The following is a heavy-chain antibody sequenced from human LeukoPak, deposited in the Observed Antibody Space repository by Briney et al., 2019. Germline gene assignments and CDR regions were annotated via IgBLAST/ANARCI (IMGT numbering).Heavy chain of an antibody. CDR1: GYTFTSYY. V-gene: IGHV1-18*04. CDR2: ISPYNGNT. J-gene: IGHJ4*02. CDR3: AREYCSSTRCYSGDY. D-gene: IGHD2-2*02. Sequence: ASVKVSCKASGYTFTSYYRHWVRQAPGQELEWMGWISPYNGNTNYAQNLQGRVTMTTDTSTSTAYMELRSLRSDDTAVYYCAREYCSSTRCYSGDYWGQGTLVTVSS.